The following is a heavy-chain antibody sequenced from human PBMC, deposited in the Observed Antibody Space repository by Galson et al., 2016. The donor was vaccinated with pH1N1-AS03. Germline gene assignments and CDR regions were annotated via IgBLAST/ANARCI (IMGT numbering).Heavy chain of an antibody. CDR2: ISYDGSKK. Sequence: SLRLSCAASGFTFSTCAMNWVRQAPGKGLEWVAAISYDGSKKYYPDSVKGRFTISRDNSKNTVSLQMNSLRAEDTAVYYCARVEYSSSPRPGAFDLWGQGTMVTVSS. D-gene: IGHD6-6*01. CDR1: GFTFSTCA. CDR3: ARVEYSSSPRPGAFDL. J-gene: IGHJ3*01. V-gene: IGHV3-30*07.